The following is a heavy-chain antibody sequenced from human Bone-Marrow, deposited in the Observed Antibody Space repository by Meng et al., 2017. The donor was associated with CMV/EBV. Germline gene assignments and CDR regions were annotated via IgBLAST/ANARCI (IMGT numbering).Heavy chain of an antibody. CDR3: ARDPGYCSGGSCYSFGWFDP. J-gene: IGHJ5*02. CDR1: GGSISNENYY. CDR2: IYYGGDT. Sequence: SETLSLTCTVSGGSISNENYYWGWIRQPPGKGLEWIGSIYYGGDTYYNPSLKSRVTISVDTSKNQFSLKLGSVTAADTAVYYCARDPGYCSGGSCYSFGWFDPWGQGTLVTSPQ. D-gene: IGHD2-15*01. V-gene: IGHV4-39*07.